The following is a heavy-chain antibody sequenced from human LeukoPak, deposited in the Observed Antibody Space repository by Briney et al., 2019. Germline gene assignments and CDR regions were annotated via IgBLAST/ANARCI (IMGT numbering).Heavy chain of an antibody. Sequence: GGSLRLSCAASGFTISSYSMNWVRQAPGKGLEWVSSISSSSSYIYYADSVKGRFTISRDNAKNSLYLQMNSLRAEDTAVYYCANHSETSTIAVAGTYWGQGTLVTVSS. CDR1: GFTISSYS. D-gene: IGHD6-19*01. CDR3: ANHSETSTIAVAGTY. V-gene: IGHV3-21*01. CDR2: ISSSSSYI. J-gene: IGHJ4*02.